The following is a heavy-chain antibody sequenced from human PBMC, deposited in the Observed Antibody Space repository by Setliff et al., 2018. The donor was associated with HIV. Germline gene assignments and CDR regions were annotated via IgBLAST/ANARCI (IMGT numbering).Heavy chain of an antibody. CDR2: IYYSGSI. D-gene: IGHD6-6*01. CDR1: GYSISSNDW. Sequence: PSETLSLTCVVSGYSISSNDWWGWIRQSPGKGLEWIGYIYYSGSIYYNPSLKSRVTISVDKSKNQFSLKLTSVTAADTAVYYCARDQSIAARYLFDPWGQGTLVTVSS. J-gene: IGHJ5*02. CDR3: ARDQSIAARYLFDP. V-gene: IGHV4-28*03.